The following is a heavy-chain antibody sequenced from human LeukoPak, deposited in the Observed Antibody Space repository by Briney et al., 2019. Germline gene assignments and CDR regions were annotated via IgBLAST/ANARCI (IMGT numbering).Heavy chain of an antibody. CDR2: INHSGST. Sequence: PSETLSLTCAVYGGSFSGYYWSWIRQPPGKGLEWIGEINHSGSTNYNPSLKSQVTILVDTSKNQFSLKLSSVTAADTAVYYCARGRVVPAAFHYYYYYMDVWGKGTTVTVSS. V-gene: IGHV4-34*01. CDR3: ARGRVVPAAFHYYYYYMDV. D-gene: IGHD2-2*01. J-gene: IGHJ6*03. CDR1: GGSFSGYY.